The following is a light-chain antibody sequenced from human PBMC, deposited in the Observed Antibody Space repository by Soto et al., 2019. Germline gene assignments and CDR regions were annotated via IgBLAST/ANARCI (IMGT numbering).Light chain of an antibody. CDR3: QQLNSYPQT. V-gene: IGKV1-9*01. J-gene: IGKJ5*01. Sequence: IQLTQSPSSLSASVGDRVTITCQASRGISSYLAWYQQKPGKPPKLLVYSASTLQSGVPSRFSGGGSGPDFTLTISSLQPEDSATYFCQQLNSYPQTFGQGTRLEIK. CDR1: RGISSY. CDR2: SAS.